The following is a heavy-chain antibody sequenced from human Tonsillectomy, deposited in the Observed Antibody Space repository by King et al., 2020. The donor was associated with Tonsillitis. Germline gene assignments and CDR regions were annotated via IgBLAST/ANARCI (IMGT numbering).Heavy chain of an antibody. CDR1: GFTFSSYW. V-gene: IGHV3-7*01. J-gene: IGHJ4*02. D-gene: IGHD1-7*01. CDR2: IKQDGSEK. Sequence: VQLVESGGGLVQPGGSLRLTCAASGFTFSSYWMSWVRQAPGKGLEWVANIKQDGSEKYYWDSVRGRFTISRDNAKNSLYLQMNSLRVEDTAVYYCAMGNWNYASSYWGQGTLVTVSS. CDR3: AMGNWNYASSY.